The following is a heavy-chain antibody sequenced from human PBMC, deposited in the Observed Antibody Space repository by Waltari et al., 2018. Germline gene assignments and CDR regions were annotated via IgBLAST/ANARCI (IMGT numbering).Heavy chain of an antibody. CDR2: IRHDGTKK. Sequence: QVQLVESGGGVVQPGGSLSPSCAASGSTFRGQGMPWVRQAPGKGLEWVAFIRHDGTKKYSADSVKGRFTISRDNSKNTLYLQMNSLRAEDTAVYYCAKEGGLFAGYGSFDYWGQGTLVTVSS. CDR1: GSTFRGQG. D-gene: IGHD5-18*01. V-gene: IGHV3-30*02. CDR3: AKEGGLFAGYGSFDY. J-gene: IGHJ4*02.